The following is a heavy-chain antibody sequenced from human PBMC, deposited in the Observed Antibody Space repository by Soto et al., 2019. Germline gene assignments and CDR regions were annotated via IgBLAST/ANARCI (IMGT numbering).Heavy chain of an antibody. J-gene: IGHJ6*02. CDR2: IYYSGST. D-gene: IGHD6-13*01. Sequence: SETLSLTCTVSGDSIRSGNHYWSWIRQPPGKGPEWIGYIYYSGSTNYNPSLKSRVTISVDTSKNQFSLKLSSVTAADTAVYYCARYTPGIAAAAPSKVAVAGTSGHNYYYYYGMDVWGQGTTVTVSS. V-gene: IGHV4-61*01. CDR3: ARYTPGIAAAAPSKVAVAGTSGHNYYYYYGMDV. CDR1: GDSIRSGNHY.